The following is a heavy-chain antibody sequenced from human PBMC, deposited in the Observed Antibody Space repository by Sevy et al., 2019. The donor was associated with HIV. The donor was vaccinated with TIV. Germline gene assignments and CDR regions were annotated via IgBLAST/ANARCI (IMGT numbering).Heavy chain of an antibody. V-gene: IGHV3-30*18. CDR2: ISYDGSNK. CDR1: GFTFSSYG. Sequence: GGSLRLSCAASGFTFSSYGMHWVRQAPGKGLEWVAVISYDGSNKYYADSVKGRFTISRDNSKNTLYLQINSLRAEDTAVYYCAKAHPYLSSHAFDIWGQGTMVTVSS. J-gene: IGHJ3*02. D-gene: IGHD6-6*01. CDR3: AKAHPYLSSHAFDI.